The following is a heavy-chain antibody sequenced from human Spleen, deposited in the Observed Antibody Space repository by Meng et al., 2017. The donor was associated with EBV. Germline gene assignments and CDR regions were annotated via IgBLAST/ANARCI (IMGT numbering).Heavy chain of an antibody. V-gene: IGHV3-21*01. CDR2: ITSRSSYI. CDR3: AAPYDNSDSYSH. CDR1: GFTFSSYD. J-gene: IGHJ4*02. D-gene: IGHD3-22*01. Sequence: EVQLVESGGXLVKPGXSLRVSCAASGFTFSSYDMNWVRQAPGKGLELVASITSRSSYIYYADSVRGRFTISRDNAKNLLYLQMDSLRAEDTAVYYCAAPYDNSDSYSHWGQGTLVTVSS.